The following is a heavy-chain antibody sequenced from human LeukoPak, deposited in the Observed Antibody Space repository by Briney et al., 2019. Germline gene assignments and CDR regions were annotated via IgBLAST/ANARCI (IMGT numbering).Heavy chain of an antibody. CDR3: AREGSLTGLDY. CDR2: IYYSGST. D-gene: IGHD1-20*01. Sequence: SETLSLTCTVSGGCISSYYWSWIRQPPGKGLEWIGYIYYSGSTNYNPSLKSRVTISVDTSKNQISLKLSSVTAADTAVYYCAREGSLTGLDYWGQGTLVTVSS. J-gene: IGHJ4*02. V-gene: IGHV4-59*01. CDR1: GGCISSYY.